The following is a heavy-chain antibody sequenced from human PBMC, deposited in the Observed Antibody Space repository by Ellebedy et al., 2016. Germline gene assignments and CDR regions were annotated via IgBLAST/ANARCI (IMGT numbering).Heavy chain of an antibody. D-gene: IGHD2-15*01. V-gene: IGHV3-23*01. CDR3: ARDIRLGGCGGGSCYPF. CDR2: ISSGGDST. Sequence: GESLKISCAVSGFIFSNYAMNWVRQAPGKGLEWVSGISSGGDSTYYADSVKGRFTISRDNSKNTLYLQLNSLRVEDTAMYYCARDIRLGGCGGGSCYPFWGQGTLATVSS. CDR1: GFIFSNYA. J-gene: IGHJ4*02.